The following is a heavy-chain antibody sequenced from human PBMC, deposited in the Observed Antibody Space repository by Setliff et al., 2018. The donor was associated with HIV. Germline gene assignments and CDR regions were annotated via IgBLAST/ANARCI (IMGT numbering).Heavy chain of an antibody. CDR1: GYTFTEYF. CDR3: VREARGGYFDY. CDR2: INPSGGST. Sequence: GASVKVSCKASGYTFTEYFMHWVRQAPGQGLEWMGIINPSGGSTSYAQKFQGRVTMTRDTSTNTVYMDLSSLKSEDTAVYYCVREARGGYFDYWGQGTLVTVSS. D-gene: IGHD2-15*01. J-gene: IGHJ4*02. V-gene: IGHV1-46*01.